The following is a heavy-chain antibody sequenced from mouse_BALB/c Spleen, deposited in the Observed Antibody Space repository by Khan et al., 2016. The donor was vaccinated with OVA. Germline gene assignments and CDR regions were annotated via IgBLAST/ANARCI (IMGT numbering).Heavy chain of an antibody. V-gene: IGHV1S81*02. J-gene: IGHJ2*01. Sequence: QVQLQQPGAELVNPGASVNLSCKASGYTLTSYWMHWVKQRPGQGLEWIGEINPSNGRTNYNEKFKSKATLTVDKSSSTAYIQLSSPTSEDSAVYYCARLIINFDYWGQGTTLTVSS. CDR1: GYTLTSYW. CDR2: INPSNGRT. CDR3: ARLIINFDY.